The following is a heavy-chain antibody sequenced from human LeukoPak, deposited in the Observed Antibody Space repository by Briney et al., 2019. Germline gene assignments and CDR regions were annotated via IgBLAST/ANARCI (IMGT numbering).Heavy chain of an antibody. CDR2: INHSGST. V-gene: IGHV4-34*01. CDR1: GGSFSGYY. CDR3: AREDSSWYITYAFDI. D-gene: IGHD6-13*01. Sequence: KPSETLSLTCAVYGGSFSGYYWSWIRQPPGKGLEWIGEINHSGSTNYNPSLKSRVTISVDTSKNQFSLKLSSVTAADTAVYYCAREDSSWYITYAFDIWGQGTMVTVSS. J-gene: IGHJ3*02.